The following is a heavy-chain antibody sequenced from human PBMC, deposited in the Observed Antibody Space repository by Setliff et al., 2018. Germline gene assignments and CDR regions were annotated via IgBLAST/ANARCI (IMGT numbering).Heavy chain of an antibody. CDR3: ARHEFVGGYYGSVTYRHFDY. Sequence: SETLSLTCTVSGDSISSTSYQWGWVRQPPGKGLEWIGSIYYTGTAYYNPSLKSRVTISVDTSKNQFSLQVTSLAATDTALYFCARHEFVGGYYGSVTYRHFDYWG. CDR1: GDSISSTSYQ. CDR2: IYYTGTA. V-gene: IGHV4-39*01. J-gene: IGHJ4*01. D-gene: IGHD3-10*01.